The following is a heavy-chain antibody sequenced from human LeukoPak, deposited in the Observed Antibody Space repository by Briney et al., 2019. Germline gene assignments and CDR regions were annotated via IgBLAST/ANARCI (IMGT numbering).Heavy chain of an antibody. J-gene: IGHJ4*02. V-gene: IGHV1-69*05. D-gene: IGHD3-9*01. CDR2: IIPIFGTA. CDR1: GGTFSSYA. Sequence: SVKVSCKASGGTFSSYAISWVRQAPGQGLEWMGGIIPIFGTANYAQKFQGRVTITTDESTSTAYMELSSLRVEDTAVYYCAKGGDDILTPFDYWGQGTLVTVSS. CDR3: AKGGDDILTPFDY.